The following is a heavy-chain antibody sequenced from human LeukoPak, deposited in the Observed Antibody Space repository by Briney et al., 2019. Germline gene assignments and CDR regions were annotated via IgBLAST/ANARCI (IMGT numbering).Heavy chain of an antibody. CDR3: ARGSYDSSGSWYFQH. J-gene: IGHJ1*01. CDR2: ISYDGSNK. Sequence: PGRSLRLSCAASGLTFSIYVMHWVRQAPGKGLEWVAVISYDGSNKYYADSVKGRFTISRDNSKNTLFLQMNSLRREDTAVYYCARGSYDSSGSWYFQHWGQGTLVTVSS. D-gene: IGHD3-22*01. CDR1: GLTFSIYV. V-gene: IGHV3-30*03.